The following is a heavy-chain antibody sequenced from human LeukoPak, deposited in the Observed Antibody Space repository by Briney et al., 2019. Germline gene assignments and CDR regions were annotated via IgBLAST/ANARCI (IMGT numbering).Heavy chain of an antibody. D-gene: IGHD3-22*01. CDR3: ARDFYDSSGYWDDY. CDR2: IYSGGST. Sequence: PGGSLRLSCAASGFTVSSNYMSWVRQAPGKGLEWVSVIYSGGSTYYADSVKGRFTISRDNSKNTLYLQMNSLRAEDTAVYYCARDFYDSSGYWDDYWGQGTLVTVSS. CDR1: GFTVSSNY. V-gene: IGHV3-53*01. J-gene: IGHJ4*02.